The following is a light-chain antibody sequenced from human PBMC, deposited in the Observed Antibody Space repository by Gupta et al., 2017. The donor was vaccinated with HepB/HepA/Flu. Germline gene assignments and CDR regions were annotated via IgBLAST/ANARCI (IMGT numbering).Light chain of an antibody. CDR1: QSINNY. CDR2: GAF. Sequence: IQMTQSPTSLSASVGDRVTISCRAGQSINNYLSWYQQRPGQAPKLLIYGAFSLQSGVPSRFRGSGSGTDFTLTISSLQPEDFATYFCQQTDSTPPTFGGGTRVDI. V-gene: IGKV1-39*01. CDR3: QQTDSTPPT. J-gene: IGKJ4*01.